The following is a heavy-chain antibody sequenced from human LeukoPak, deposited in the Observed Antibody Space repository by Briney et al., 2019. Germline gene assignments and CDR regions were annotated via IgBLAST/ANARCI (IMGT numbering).Heavy chain of an antibody. Sequence: ASVKVSCKASGYTFTSYAMHWVRQAPGQRLEWMGWINAGNGNTKYSQEFQGRVTITRDTSASTAYMELSSLRSEDMAVYYCARLYGSGSLPLDYWGQGTLVTVSS. CDR2: INAGNGNT. J-gene: IGHJ4*02. CDR1: GYTFTSYA. V-gene: IGHV1-3*03. CDR3: ARLYGSGSLPLDY. D-gene: IGHD3-10*01.